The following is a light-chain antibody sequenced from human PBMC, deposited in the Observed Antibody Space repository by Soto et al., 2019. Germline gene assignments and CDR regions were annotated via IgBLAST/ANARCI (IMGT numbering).Light chain of an antibody. J-gene: IGKJ1*01. CDR3: QQSYSTTRT. CDR1: QGIRND. V-gene: IGKV1-6*01. Sequence: IKINQSPSSLSASVGDRVTITCRESQGIRNDLGWYPPRPGKAPNPLIYAASSLQSGVQSTFVGSGAGTDCTPPISSLQPDDVTTDCCQQSYSTTRTFGQGTKVDIK. CDR2: AAS.